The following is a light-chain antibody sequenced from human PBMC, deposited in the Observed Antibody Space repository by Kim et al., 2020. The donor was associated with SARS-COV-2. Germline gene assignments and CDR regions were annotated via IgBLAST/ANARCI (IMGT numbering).Light chain of an antibody. Sequence: FASLGDRCTITCRASQDIKNALTWFRQKPGKAPESLIYAASSLRSGVPSKFSGSGSGTDFTLTISSLQPEDFATYYCQQYWVYPVTFGQGTKLEI. CDR2: AAS. CDR3: QQYWVYPVT. CDR1: QDIKNA. V-gene: IGKV1-16*02. J-gene: IGKJ2*01.